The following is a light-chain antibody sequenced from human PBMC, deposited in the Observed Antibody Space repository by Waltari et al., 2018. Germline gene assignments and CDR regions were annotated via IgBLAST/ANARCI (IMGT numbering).Light chain of an antibody. CDR3: CSYAGSRKV. V-gene: IGLV2-11*01. J-gene: IGLJ2*01. CDR2: DVN. Sequence: QSALTQPRSVSASPGQSVTIPCTGINDDVGGYTYVSWYLQHPGQAPKLLIYDVNKRPSGVPDRFSGSSSGSTASLTIAGLQTEDEARYYCCSYAGSRKVFGGGTKLTVL. CDR1: NDDVGGYTY.